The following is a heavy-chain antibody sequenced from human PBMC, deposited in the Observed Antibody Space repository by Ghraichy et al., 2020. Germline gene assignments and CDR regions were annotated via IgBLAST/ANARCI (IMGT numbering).Heavy chain of an antibody. CDR2: ISYDGSNK. CDR3: ARDGNWNYWETYYYYYMDV. CDR1: GFTFSSYA. V-gene: IGHV3-30*04. D-gene: IGHD1-7*01. J-gene: IGHJ6*03. Sequence: LSLTCAASGFTFSSYAMHWVRQAPGKGLEWVAVISYDGSNKYYADSVKGRFTISRDNSKNTLYLQMNSLRAEDTAVYYCARDGNWNYWETYYYYYMDVWGKGTTVTVSS.